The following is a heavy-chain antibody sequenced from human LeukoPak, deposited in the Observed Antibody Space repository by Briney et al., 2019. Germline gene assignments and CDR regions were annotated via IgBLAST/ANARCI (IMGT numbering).Heavy chain of an antibody. CDR1: GGSITSNSYY. CDR2: IYYTGTT. CDR3: ARGDSSWPYYFDC. D-gene: IGHD6-13*01. V-gene: IGHV4-39*07. J-gene: IGHJ4*02. Sequence: PSETLSLTCNVSGGSITSNSYYWGWIRQPPGKGLEWLGNIYYTGTTYYNPSFKSRVTISVDTFNNQFSLRLSSVTAADTAVYYCARGDSSWPYYFDCWGQGTLVTVSS.